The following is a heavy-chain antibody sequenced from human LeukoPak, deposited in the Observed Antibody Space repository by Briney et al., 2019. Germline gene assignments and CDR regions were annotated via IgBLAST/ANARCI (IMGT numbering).Heavy chain of an antibody. Sequence: SETLSLTCTVSGGSISSYYWSWIRQPPGKGLEWIGYIYYSGSTNYNPSLKSRVTISVDTSKNQFSLKLSSVTAADTAVYYCARRQYNWNYRAHDYWGQGTLVTVSS. V-gene: IGHV4-59*12. CDR1: GGSISSYY. CDR2: IYYSGST. D-gene: IGHD1-7*01. J-gene: IGHJ4*02. CDR3: ARRQYNWNYRAHDY.